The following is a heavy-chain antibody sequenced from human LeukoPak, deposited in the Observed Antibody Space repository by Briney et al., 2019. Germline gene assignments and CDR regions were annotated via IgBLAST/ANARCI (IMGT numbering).Heavy chain of an antibody. CDR3: ARDRGIVATTHFDY. D-gene: IGHD5-12*01. J-gene: IGHJ4*02. CDR1: GYTFTSYG. V-gene: IGHV1-18*01. Sequence: ASAKVSCKAPGYTFTSYGISWVAQAPGKGLEWLGWIITYTGNTNYAQTPQGRVTMTTATSTSTPYMELRSLRSDDTAVYYCARDRGIVATTHFDYWGQGTLVTVSS. CDR2: IITYTGNT.